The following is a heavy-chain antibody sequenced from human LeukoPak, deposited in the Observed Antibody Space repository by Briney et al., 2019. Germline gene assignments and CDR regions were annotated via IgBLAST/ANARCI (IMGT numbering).Heavy chain of an antibody. CDR1: GGSFSGYY. V-gene: IGHV4-34*01. J-gene: IGHJ4*02. Sequence: SETLSLTCAVYGGSFSGYYWSWIRQPPGKGLEWIGEINHSGSTNYNPSLKSRVTISVDTSKNQFSLKLSSVTAADTAVYYCARGGYYYDSSGDIDYWGQGTLVTVPS. CDR3: ARGGYYYDSSGDIDY. CDR2: INHSGST. D-gene: IGHD3-22*01.